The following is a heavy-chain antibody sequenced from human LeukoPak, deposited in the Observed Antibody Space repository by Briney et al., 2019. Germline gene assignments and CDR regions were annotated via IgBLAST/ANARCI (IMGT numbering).Heavy chain of an antibody. CDR3: ARGSVGYDSSGYYYVCDY. CDR1: GGSISSSSYY. Sequence: PSETLSLTCTVSGGSISSSSYYWGWIRQPPGKGLEWIGEINHSGSTNYNPSLKSRVTISVDTSKNQFSLKLSSVTAADTAVYYCARGSVGYDSSGYYYVCDYWGQGTLVTVSS. CDR2: INHSGST. V-gene: IGHV4-39*07. D-gene: IGHD3-22*01. J-gene: IGHJ4*02.